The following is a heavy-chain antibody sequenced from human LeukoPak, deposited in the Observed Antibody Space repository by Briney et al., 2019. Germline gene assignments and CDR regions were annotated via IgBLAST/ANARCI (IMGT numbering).Heavy chain of an antibody. D-gene: IGHD4-17*01. CDR1: GFTFNSYA. Sequence: PGGSLRLYCAASGFTFNSYAMSWVRQASGKGLEWVSTVTGSGSATYYAESVKGRFIISRDNSKNTLYLQMNSLRADDTALYYCAKAMSTVMGGTDYWGQGTLVTVSS. J-gene: IGHJ4*02. V-gene: IGHV3-23*01. CDR3: AKAMSTVMGGTDY. CDR2: VTGSGSAT.